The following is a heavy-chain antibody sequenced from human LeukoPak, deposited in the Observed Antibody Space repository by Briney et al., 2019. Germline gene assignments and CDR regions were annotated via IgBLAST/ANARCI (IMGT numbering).Heavy chain of an antibody. Sequence: PGGSLRLSCAASGFTFSSYGMHWVRQAPGKGLEWVAVIWYDGSNKYYADSVKGRFTISRDNSKNTLYLQMNSLRAEDTAVYYCAKVCSSGPRIFDYWGQGTLVTVSS. CDR2: IWYDGSNK. CDR3: AKVCSSGPRIFDY. V-gene: IGHV3-33*06. J-gene: IGHJ4*02. CDR1: GFTFSSYG. D-gene: IGHD6-19*01.